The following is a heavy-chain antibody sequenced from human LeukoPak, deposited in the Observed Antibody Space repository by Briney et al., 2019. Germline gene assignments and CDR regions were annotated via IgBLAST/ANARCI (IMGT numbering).Heavy chain of an antibody. CDR1: SGSISSYY. V-gene: IGHV3-23*01. CDR3: AKVPPILTGAFDI. J-gene: IGHJ3*02. CDR2: ISGSGGST. Sequence: LSSETLSLTCTVSSGSISSYYWSWIRQPPGKGLEWVSAISGSGGSTYYADSVKGRFTISRDNSKNTLYLQMNSLRAEDTAVYYCAKVPPILTGAFDIWGQGTMVTVSS. D-gene: IGHD3-9*01.